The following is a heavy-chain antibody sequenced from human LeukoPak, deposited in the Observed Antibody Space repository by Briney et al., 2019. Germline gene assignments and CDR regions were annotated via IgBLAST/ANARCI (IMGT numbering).Heavy chain of an antibody. J-gene: IGHJ4*02. CDR1: GFSFSSYS. CDR2: ISRSSSNT. D-gene: IGHD6-13*01. V-gene: IGHV3-21*01. Sequence: GGSLGLSCAASGFSFSSYSMNWVRQSPGKGLEWVSSISRSSSNTHYADSLKGRFTISRDNAKNSLYLQMNSLRAEDTAVYYCARVLEAAAFDFWGQGTLVTVSS. CDR3: ARVLEAAAFDF.